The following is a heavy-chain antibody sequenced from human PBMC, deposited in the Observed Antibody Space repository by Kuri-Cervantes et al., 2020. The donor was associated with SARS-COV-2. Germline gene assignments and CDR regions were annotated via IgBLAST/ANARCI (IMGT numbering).Heavy chain of an antibody. J-gene: IGHJ6*03. CDR1: GFTFSSYA. Sequence: GGSLRLSCAASGFTFSSYAMHWVRQAPGKGLEWVAVISYDGSNTYYADSVKGRFTISRDTSKDTLYLQMNSLRAEDTAVYYCAREGAFDNYYYYYMDVWGKGTTVTVSS. D-gene: IGHD1-26*01. V-gene: IGHV3-30*04. CDR3: AREGAFDNYYYYYMDV. CDR2: ISYDGSNT.